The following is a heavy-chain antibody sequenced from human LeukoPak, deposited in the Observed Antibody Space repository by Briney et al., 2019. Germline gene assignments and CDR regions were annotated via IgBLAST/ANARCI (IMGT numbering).Heavy chain of an antibody. CDR2: IYTSGST. D-gene: IGHD2-2*01. V-gene: IGHV4-4*07. J-gene: IGHJ6*02. CDR3: ARAGTTSPYYYYGMDV. CDR1: GGSISSYY. Sequence: SETLSLTCTVSGGSISSYYWSWIRQPAGKGLEWIGRIYTSGSTHYNPSLKSRVTMSVDTSKNQFSLKLSSVTAADTAVYYCARAGTTSPYYYYGMDVWGQGTTVTVSS.